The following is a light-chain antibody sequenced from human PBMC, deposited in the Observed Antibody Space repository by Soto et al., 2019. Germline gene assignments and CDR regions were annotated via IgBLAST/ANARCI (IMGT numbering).Light chain of an antibody. J-gene: IGKJ3*01. CDR3: HQYDNAPFT. CDR2: AAS. Sequence: EIVLTQSPGTLSLSPGERGTLSCRAGQSLSSNYLAWYQQRPSQSPRLLVYAASSRPTGIPDRFSGSGFGTGYYLTLSRLEPEDSAVYYCHQYDNAPFTFGPGTRVGIK. CDR1: QSLSSNY. V-gene: IGKV3-20*01.